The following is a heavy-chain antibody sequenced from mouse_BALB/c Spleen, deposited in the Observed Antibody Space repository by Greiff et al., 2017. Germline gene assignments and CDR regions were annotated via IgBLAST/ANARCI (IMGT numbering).Heavy chain of an antibody. CDR3: ARGVLRSPPEY. CDR1: GFTIKDYY. J-gene: IGHJ2*01. V-gene: IGHV14-1*02. CDR2: IDPENGNT. D-gene: IGHD1-1*01. Sequence: VQLKESGAELVRPGALVKLSCKASGFTIKDYYMHWVKQRPEQGLEWIGWIDPENGNTIYDPKFQGKATITADTSSNTAYLQLSSLTSEDTAVYYCARGVLRSPPEYWGQGTTVTVSS.